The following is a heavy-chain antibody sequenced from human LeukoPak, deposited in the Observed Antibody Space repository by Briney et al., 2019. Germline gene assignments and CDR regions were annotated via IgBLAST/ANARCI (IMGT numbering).Heavy chain of an antibody. CDR2: IQFGDSYT. J-gene: IGHJ4*02. Sequence: GVSLNVACTGSGYGFSTVWIAWRRQMVVKWLEFMVIIQFGDSYTRYSSSLQGRVTISADKSISTAYLQWSSVKASDTAMYYCAEGAIPYYFDHWGQGKVVSVSA. CDR3: AEGAIPYYFDH. V-gene: IGHV5-51*01. D-gene: IGHD2-2*02. CDR1: GYGFSTVW.